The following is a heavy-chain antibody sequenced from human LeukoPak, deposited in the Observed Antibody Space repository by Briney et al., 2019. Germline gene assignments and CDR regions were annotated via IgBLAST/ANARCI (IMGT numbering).Heavy chain of an antibody. CDR2: IKQDGSET. CDR3: ANGGIAAAGTFNAFDI. J-gene: IGHJ3*02. Sequence: GGSLRLSCAASGFTFSTFWMNWVRQAPGKGLEWVANIKQDGSETYYVDSVKGRFTISRDNAKNSLYLQMNSLRAEDTAVYYCANGGIAAAGTFNAFDIWGQGTMVTVSS. CDR1: GFTFSTFW. D-gene: IGHD6-13*01. V-gene: IGHV3-7*01.